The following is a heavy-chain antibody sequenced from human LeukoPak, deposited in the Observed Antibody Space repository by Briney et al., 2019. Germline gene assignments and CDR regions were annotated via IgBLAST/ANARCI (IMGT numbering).Heavy chain of an antibody. Sequence: GGSLRLSCAASGFTFSSYAMHWVRQAPGKGLEWVAVISYDGSNKYYADSVKGRFTISRDNSKSTLYLQMNSLRAEDTAVYYCARDFIVGATYFDYWGQGTLVTVSS. D-gene: IGHD1-26*01. CDR1: GFTFSSYA. CDR2: ISYDGSNK. CDR3: ARDFIVGATYFDY. J-gene: IGHJ4*02. V-gene: IGHV3-30-3*01.